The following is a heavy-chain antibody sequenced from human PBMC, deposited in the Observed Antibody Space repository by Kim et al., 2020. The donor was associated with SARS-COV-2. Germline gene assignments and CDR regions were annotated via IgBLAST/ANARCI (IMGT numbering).Heavy chain of an antibody. V-gene: IGHV7-4-1*02. CDR3: ARRYLNDWDFWSGYYYFDY. Sequence: ASVKVSCKASGYTFTSYAMNWMRQAPGQGLEWMGWINTNTGNPTYAQGFTGRFVFSLDTSVSTAYLQISSLKAEDTAVYYCARRYLNDWDFWSGYYYFDYWGQGTLVTVSS. CDR1: GYTFTSYA. D-gene: IGHD3-3*01. J-gene: IGHJ4*02. CDR2: INTNTGNP.